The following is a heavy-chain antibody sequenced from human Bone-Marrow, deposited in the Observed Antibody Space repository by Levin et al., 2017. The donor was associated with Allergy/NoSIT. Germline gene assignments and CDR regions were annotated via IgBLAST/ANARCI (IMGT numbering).Heavy chain of an antibody. V-gene: IGHV4-34*01. CDR1: GASFSGYY. CDR3: AGFSFRYGTFDV. CDR2: ISHREST. J-gene: IGHJ3*01. Sequence: SETLSLTCAVYGASFSGYYWSWIRQPPGRGLEWIGEISHRESTTYNPSLKSRVTISLDTSGNQYSLRLDSVTAADTATDYCAGFSFRYGTFDVWGQGTMVTVSS. D-gene: IGHD4-17*01.